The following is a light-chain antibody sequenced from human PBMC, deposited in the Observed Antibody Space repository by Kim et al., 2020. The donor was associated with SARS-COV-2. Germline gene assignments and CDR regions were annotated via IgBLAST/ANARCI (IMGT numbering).Light chain of an antibody. J-gene: IGKJ1*01. CDR1: QVINNY. Sequence: DIQMTQSPSSLSASVGDRVTITCRASQVINNYLAWYQQKPGKAPTVLIYGASTLHSGVPSRFSGSGSGTDFTPTISSLQPEDVGTYYCQKYDSAPWTFGHGTKV. CDR3: QKYDSAPWT. V-gene: IGKV1-27*01. CDR2: GAS.